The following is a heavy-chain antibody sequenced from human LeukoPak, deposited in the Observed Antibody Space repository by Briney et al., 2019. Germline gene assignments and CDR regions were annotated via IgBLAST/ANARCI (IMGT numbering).Heavy chain of an antibody. CDR1: GGTFSSYA. V-gene: IGHV1-69*05. Sequence: SVKVSCEASGGTFSSYAISWVRQAPGQGLEWMGGIVPIFGTANYAQKFQGRVTITTDESTSTAYVELSSLRSEDTAVYYCARDQMGSSDYYYYMDVWGKGTTVTVSS. D-gene: IGHD1-26*01. J-gene: IGHJ6*03. CDR2: IVPIFGTA. CDR3: ARDQMGSSDYYYYMDV.